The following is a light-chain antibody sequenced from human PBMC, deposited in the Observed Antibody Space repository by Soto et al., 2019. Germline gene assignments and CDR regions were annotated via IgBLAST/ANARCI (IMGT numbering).Light chain of an antibody. CDR2: EVV. Sequence: SALTQPPSASGSPGQSVTISCTGTKNDIGVYDFVSWYQHHPGKAPRLIIYEVVQRPSGVPDRFSGSKSGNTASLTVSGLQAADEADYFCKSYAGSNTYVFGSGTKV. CDR1: KNDIGVYDF. V-gene: IGLV2-8*01. CDR3: KSYAGSNTYV. J-gene: IGLJ1*01.